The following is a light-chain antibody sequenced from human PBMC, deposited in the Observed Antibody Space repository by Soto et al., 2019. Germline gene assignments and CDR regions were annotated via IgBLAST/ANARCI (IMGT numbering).Light chain of an antibody. Sequence: EIELTQSPGTLSLSPGERATLSCRASESVTTNNLAWYQQKPGQARRLLIYGASSRATGIPDRISGRGSGTDFTLTISRLEPEDYAVYYCQHYGTSVLTFGGGTKVEIK. V-gene: IGKV3-20*01. CDR3: QHYGTSVLT. J-gene: IGKJ4*01. CDR2: GAS. CDR1: ESVTTNN.